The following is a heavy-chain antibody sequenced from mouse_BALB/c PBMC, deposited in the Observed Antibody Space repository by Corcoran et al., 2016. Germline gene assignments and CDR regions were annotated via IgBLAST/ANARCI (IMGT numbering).Heavy chain of an antibody. CDR1: GFNIKDTY. V-gene: IGHV14-3*02. J-gene: IGHJ2*01. CDR3: SRSREGNYVVY. CDR2: IDPANGST. D-gene: IGHD2-1*01. Sequence: EVQLQQSGAELVKPGASVKLSCTASGFNIKDTYMHGVKQRPEQGLEWIGRIDPANGSTKYDPKFQGKATMTADTSSNTVYLQLSSLTSEATAVYYCSRSREGNYVVYWGQGTTLTVSS.